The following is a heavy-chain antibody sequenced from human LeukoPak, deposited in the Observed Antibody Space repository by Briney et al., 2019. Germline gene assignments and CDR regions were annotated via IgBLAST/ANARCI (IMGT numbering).Heavy chain of an antibody. Sequence: PGGSLRLSCAASGFTFSSYGMHWVRQAPGKGLEWVAVISYDGSNKYYADSVKGRFTISRDNSKNTLYLQMNSLRAEDTAVYYCAKDLGGSGGTRNYFDCWGQGTLVTVSS. CDR1: GFTFSSYG. CDR3: AKDLGGSGGTRNYFDC. V-gene: IGHV3-30*18. D-gene: IGHD6-19*01. J-gene: IGHJ4*02. CDR2: ISYDGSNK.